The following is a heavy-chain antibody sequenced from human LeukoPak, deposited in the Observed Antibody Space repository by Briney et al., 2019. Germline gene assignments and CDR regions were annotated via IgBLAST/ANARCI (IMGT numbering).Heavy chain of an antibody. V-gene: IGHV3-33*01. J-gene: IGHJ4*02. CDR1: GFTLSNYA. CDR3: ARDPGLRLDY. D-gene: IGHD3-16*01. CDR2: IWYDGSNE. Sequence: PGGSLRLSCAASGFTLSNYAMHWVRQTPGKGLEWVAVIWYDGSNEYYSDSVKGRFAISKDTSKNTLYLQMNNLRAEGTAVYFCARDPGLRLDYWGQGTLLTVSS.